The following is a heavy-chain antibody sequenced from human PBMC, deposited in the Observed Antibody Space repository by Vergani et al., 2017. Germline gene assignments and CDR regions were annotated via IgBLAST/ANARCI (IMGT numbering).Heavy chain of an antibody. J-gene: IGHJ4*02. V-gene: IGHV4-4*02. D-gene: IGHD3-22*01. CDR1: GGSISSSNW. Sequence: QVQLQESGPGLVKPSGTLSLTCAVSGGSISSSNWWSWVRQPPGKGLEWIGEIYHSGSTNYNPSLKSRVTISVDKSKNQFSLKLSSVTAADTAVYYCAREGDYDSSGYYYRYFDYWGQGTLVTVSS. CDR3: AREGDYDSSGYYYRYFDY. CDR2: IYHSGST.